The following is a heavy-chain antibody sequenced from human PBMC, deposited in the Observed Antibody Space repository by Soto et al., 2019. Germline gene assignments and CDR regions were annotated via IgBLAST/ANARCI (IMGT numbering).Heavy chain of an antibody. Sequence: EVQLLESGGGLVQPGGSLRLSCAASGFTFRTYAMTWVRQGPGKGLEWVSAINGGGTYTYYTDSVKGRFTISRDNSKNTLYLQMNSLRVEDTAVYYCAKNIGYCSGGLCDNGYFDYWDQGTLLTVAS. V-gene: IGHV3-23*01. D-gene: IGHD2-15*01. CDR3: AKNIGYCSGGLCDNGYFDY. CDR2: INGGGTYT. CDR1: GFTFRTYA. J-gene: IGHJ4*02.